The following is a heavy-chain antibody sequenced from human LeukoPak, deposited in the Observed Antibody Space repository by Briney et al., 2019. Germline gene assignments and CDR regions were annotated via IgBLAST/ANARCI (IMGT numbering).Heavy chain of an antibody. CDR3: AKEEGDYSNLWWESLYGMDV. CDR2: ICHSGST. D-gene: IGHD4-11*01. V-gene: IGHV4-38-2*02. Sequence: PSETLCLTCTVSGYSISSGYYWGWIRQPPGKGLEWIGSICHSGSTYYNPSLKSRVTISVDTSKNQFSLKLSSVTAADTAVYYCAKEEGDYSNLWWESLYGMDVWGQGTTVTVSS. J-gene: IGHJ6*02. CDR1: GYSISSGYY.